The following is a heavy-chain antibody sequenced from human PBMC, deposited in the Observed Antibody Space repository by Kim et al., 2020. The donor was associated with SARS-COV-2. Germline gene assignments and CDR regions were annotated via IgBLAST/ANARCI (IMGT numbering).Heavy chain of an antibody. CDR1: GFTFSSYS. CDR2: ISSSSSYI. Sequence: GGSLRLSCAASGFTFSSYSMNWVRQAPGKGLEWVSSISSSSSYIYYANSVNGRFTITRDTGNKSLCLQMSRLRAEDTAVYYCARDRRWGQGTRVTVSS. V-gene: IGHV3-21*01. CDR3: ARDRR. J-gene: IGHJ1*01.